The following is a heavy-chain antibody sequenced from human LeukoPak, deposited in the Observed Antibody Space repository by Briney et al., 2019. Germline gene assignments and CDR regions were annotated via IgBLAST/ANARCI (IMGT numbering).Heavy chain of an antibody. Sequence: SETLSLTCTVSGDSISIYYWSWIRQSPGKGLEWIGYIHHDGSTSYNPSLRSRVTISLDTSKNQFSLRLTSVTAADTAVYHCARHSGSRRFDPWGQGSLVTVSS. V-gene: IGHV4-59*08. CDR3: ARHSGSRRFDP. D-gene: IGHD1-26*01. CDR1: GDSISIYY. CDR2: IHHDGST. J-gene: IGHJ5*02.